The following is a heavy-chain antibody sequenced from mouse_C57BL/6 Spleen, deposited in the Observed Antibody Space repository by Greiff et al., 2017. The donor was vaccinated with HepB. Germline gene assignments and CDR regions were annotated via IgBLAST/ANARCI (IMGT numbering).Heavy chain of an antibody. Sequence: EVKLMESGPGLVKPSQSLSLTCSVTGYSITSGYYWNWIRQFPGNKLEWMGYISYDGSNNYNPSLKNRISITRDTSKNQFFLKLNSVTTEDTATYYCARDWGLRLFAYWGQGTLVTVSA. V-gene: IGHV3-6*01. J-gene: IGHJ3*01. CDR2: ISYDGSN. CDR1: GYSITSGYY. D-gene: IGHD2-2*01. CDR3: ARDWGLRLFAY.